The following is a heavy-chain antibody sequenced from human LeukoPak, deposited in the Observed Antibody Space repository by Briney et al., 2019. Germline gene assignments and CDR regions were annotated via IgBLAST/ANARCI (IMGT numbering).Heavy chain of an antibody. CDR1: GGSISSSSYY. D-gene: IGHD3-3*01. CDR2: IYYTGSI. V-gene: IGHV4-39*01. CDR3: ARHRRADFRPGGPIDY. Sequence: SETLSLTCTVSGGSISSSSYYWDWIRQPPGKGLEWIASIYYTGSIYYNPSLESRVTISVDTSKNQFSLNVNSVTAADTAVYYCARHRRADFRPGGPIDYWGQGTLVTVSS. J-gene: IGHJ4*02.